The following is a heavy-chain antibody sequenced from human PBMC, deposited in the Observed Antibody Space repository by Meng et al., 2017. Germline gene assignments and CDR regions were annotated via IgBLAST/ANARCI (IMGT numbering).Heavy chain of an antibody. CDR3: AKTGRDGYNYKLGAY. CDR1: GFTFSSYA. V-gene: IGHV3-23*01. Sequence: GESLKISCAASGFTFSSYAMTWVRQAPGKGLEWVSTIKGSGGSTFYADSVRGRFTISRDNSKSTLHMEMNSLRAEDTAVYYCAKTGRDGYNYKLGAYWGQGTLVTVSS. CDR2: IKGSGGST. D-gene: IGHD5-24*01. J-gene: IGHJ4*02.